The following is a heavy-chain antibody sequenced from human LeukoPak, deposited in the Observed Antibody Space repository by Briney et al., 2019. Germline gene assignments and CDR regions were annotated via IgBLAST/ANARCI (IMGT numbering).Heavy chain of an antibody. CDR2: MNPNSGNT. Sequence: ASVKVSCKASGYTFTSYDINWVRQATGQGLEWMGWMNPNSGNTGYAQKFQGRVTMTRNTSISTAYMELSSLRSEDTAVYYCARGGIDGDYSVGYYYGMDVWGQGTTVTVSS. CDR1: GYTFTSYD. D-gene: IGHD4-17*01. CDR3: ARGGIDGDYSVGYYYGMDV. V-gene: IGHV1-8*01. J-gene: IGHJ6*02.